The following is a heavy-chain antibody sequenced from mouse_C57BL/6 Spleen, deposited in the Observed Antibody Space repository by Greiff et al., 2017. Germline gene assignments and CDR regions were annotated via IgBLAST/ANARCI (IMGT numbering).Heavy chain of an antibody. CDR2: ISSGSSTI. D-gene: IGHD2-3*01. V-gene: IGHV5-17*01. J-gene: IGHJ4*01. CDR1: GFTFSDYG. Sequence: EVQGVESGGGLVKPGGSLKLSCAASGFTFSDYGMHWVRQAPEQGLEWVAYISSGSSTIYYADTVKGRFTISRDNAKNTLFLQMTSLRSEDTAMYYCARKMGNAMDYWGQGTSVTVSS. CDR3: ARKMGNAMDY.